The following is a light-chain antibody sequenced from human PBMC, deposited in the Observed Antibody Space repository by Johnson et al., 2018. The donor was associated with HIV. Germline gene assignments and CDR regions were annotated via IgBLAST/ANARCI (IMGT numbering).Light chain of an antibody. CDR3: GTWDSSLSAEV. CDR2: DNN. J-gene: IGLJ1*01. Sequence: QSVFTQPPSVSAAPGQKVTISCSGSSSNIGRNYVSWYQQLPGTAPKLLIYDNNKRPSGIPDRFSGSKSGTSATLGITGLQTGDEADYYCGTWDSSLSAEVFGTGTKVTVL. V-gene: IGLV1-51*01. CDR1: SSNIGRNY.